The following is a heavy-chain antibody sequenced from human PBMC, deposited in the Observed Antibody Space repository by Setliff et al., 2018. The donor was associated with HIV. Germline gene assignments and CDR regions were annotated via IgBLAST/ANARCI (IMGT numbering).Heavy chain of an antibody. D-gene: IGHD3-3*01. CDR3: ARGRSITIFGVAYFDF. CDR2: IYYSGTT. Sequence: LSLTCTVSGGSISSTSYYWGWIRQSPGKGLEWIGSIYYSGTTYYNPSLKSRATVSVDTSKNQFSLILTSVTAADTAVYYCARGRSITIFGVAYFDFWGQGTQVTVSS. V-gene: IGHV4-39*01. CDR1: GGSISSTSYY. J-gene: IGHJ4*02.